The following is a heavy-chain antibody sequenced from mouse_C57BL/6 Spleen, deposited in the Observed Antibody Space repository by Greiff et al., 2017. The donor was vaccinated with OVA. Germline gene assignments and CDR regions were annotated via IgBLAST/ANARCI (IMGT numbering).Heavy chain of an antibody. Sequence: VHLQHPGAALLTPVASVTLSCKASVSPFPSYWLTWLMQRPGPGLAWIGDIYPGSGSTNYNEKFKSKATLTVDTSSSTAYMQLSSLTSEDSAVYYCARSYDYDVYWYFDVWGTGTTVTVSS. CDR1: VSPFPSYW. CDR3: ARSYDYDVYWYFDV. V-gene: IGHV1-55*01. J-gene: IGHJ1*03. D-gene: IGHD2-4*01. CDR2: IYPGSGST.